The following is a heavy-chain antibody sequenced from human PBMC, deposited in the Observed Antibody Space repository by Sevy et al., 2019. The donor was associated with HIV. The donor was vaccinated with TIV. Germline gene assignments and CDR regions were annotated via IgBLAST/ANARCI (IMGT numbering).Heavy chain of an antibody. Sequence: GGSLRLSCAASGFTFSSYAMHWVRQAPGKGLEWVVVISYDGSNKYYADSVKGRFTISRDNSKNTLYLQMNSLRAEDTAVYYCARLYSPAYYDFWSGSYDAFDIWGQGTMVTVSS. CDR2: ISYDGSNK. V-gene: IGHV3-30-3*01. D-gene: IGHD3-3*01. CDR3: ARLYSPAYYDFWSGSYDAFDI. CDR1: GFTFSSYA. J-gene: IGHJ3*02.